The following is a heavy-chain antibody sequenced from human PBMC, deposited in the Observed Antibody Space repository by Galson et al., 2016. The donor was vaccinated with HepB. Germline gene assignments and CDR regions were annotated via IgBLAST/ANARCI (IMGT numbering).Heavy chain of an antibody. CDR1: GYKFTSYW. V-gene: IGHV5-10-1*01. CDR2: IDPGDSYT. CDR3: AREYVAVAGTWYFDL. J-gene: IGHJ2*01. Sequence: QSGAEVKKPGESLRISCKGSGYKFTSYWISWVRQMPGKGLEWMGRIDPGDSYTKYSPSFQGHVTISADQSISTAYLQCSSLKASDTAMYYCAREYVAVAGTWYFDLWGRGTLVTVSS. D-gene: IGHD6-19*01.